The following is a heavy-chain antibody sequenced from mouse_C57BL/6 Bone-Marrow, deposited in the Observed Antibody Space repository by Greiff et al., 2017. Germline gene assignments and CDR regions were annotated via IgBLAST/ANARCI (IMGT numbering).Heavy chain of an antibody. Sequence: QVHVKQSGAELVRPGASVKLSCKASGYTFTSYGISWVKQRTGQGLEWIGEIYPRSGNTYYNEKFKGKATLTADKSSSTAYMELRSLTSEDSAVYFCARGLGLYYFDYWGQGTTLTVSS. CDR3: ARGLGLYYFDY. D-gene: IGHD4-1*01. CDR2: IYPRSGNT. V-gene: IGHV1-81*01. J-gene: IGHJ2*01. CDR1: GYTFTSYG.